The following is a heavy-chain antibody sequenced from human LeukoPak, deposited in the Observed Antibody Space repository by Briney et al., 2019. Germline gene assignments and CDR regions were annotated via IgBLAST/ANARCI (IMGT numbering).Heavy chain of an antibody. J-gene: IGHJ4*02. V-gene: IGHV1-24*01. CDR1: GYTLTELS. Sequence: ASVKVSCKVSGYTLTELSMHWVRQAPGKRLEWMGGFDPEDGETIFAQKFQGRVTMTEDTSTDTAYMELSSLRSEDTAVYYCATGLKYYYGSGDNYWGQGTLVTVSS. D-gene: IGHD3-10*01. CDR3: ATGLKYYYGSGDNY. CDR2: FDPEDGET.